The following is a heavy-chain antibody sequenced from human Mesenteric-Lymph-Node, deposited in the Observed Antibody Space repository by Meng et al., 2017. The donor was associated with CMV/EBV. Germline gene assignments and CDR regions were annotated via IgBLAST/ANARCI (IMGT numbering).Heavy chain of an antibody. CDR1: GFTFSSYA. CDR3: ARDALYYDILTGYPDY. J-gene: IGHJ4*02. V-gene: IGHV3-30-3*01. CDR2: ISYDGSNK. D-gene: IGHD3-9*01. Sequence: GFTFSSYAMHWVRQAPGKGLEWVAAISYDGSNKYYADSVKGRFTISRDNSKNTLYLQMNSLRAEDTAVYYCARDALYYDILTGYPDYWGQGTLVTVSS.